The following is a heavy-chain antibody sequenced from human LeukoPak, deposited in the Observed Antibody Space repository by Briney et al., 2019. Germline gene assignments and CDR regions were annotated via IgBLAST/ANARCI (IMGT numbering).Heavy chain of an antibody. Sequence: TSETLSLTCTVSGGSISSSSYYWGWIRQPPGKGLEWIGSIYYSGSTYYNPSLKSRVTISVDTSKNQFSLKLSSVTAADTAVYYCARAARSDNYYYMDVWGKGTTVTVSS. D-gene: IGHD3-3*01. CDR3: ARAARSDNYYYMDV. J-gene: IGHJ6*03. V-gene: IGHV4-39*07. CDR2: IYYSGST. CDR1: GGSISSSSYY.